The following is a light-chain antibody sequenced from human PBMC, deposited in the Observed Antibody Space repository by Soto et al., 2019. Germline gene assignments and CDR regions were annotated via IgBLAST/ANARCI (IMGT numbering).Light chain of an antibody. V-gene: IGKV1-39*01. Sequence: DIQMTQSPSSLSASVGDRVTITCRASQSIRSYLNWYQQKPGKAHKLLIQAASSLQSGVQSRFSGSGSGTDFTLTIKSLQPEDFAVYYCKQSYSAPVTFGQGTKVDIK. CDR2: AAS. CDR1: QSIRSY. CDR3: KQSYSAPVT. J-gene: IGKJ2*01.